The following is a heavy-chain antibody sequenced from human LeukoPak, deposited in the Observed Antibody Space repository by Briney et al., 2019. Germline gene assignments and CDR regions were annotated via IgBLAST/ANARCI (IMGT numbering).Heavy chain of an antibody. Sequence: PGGSLRLSCTASGFTFGDYAMSWVRQAPGKGLEWVGFIRSKAYGGTTEYAASVKGRFTISRDDSKSIAYLQMNSLKTEDTAVYYCTREGTEDGYSPLPDYWGQGTLVTVSS. J-gene: IGHJ4*02. V-gene: IGHV3-49*04. CDR2: IRSKAYGGTT. D-gene: IGHD5-24*01. CDR3: TREGTEDGYSPLPDY. CDR1: GFTFGDYA.